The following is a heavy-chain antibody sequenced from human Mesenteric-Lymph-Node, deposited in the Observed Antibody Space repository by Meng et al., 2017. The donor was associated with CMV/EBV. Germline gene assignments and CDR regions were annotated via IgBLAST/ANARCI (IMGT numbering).Heavy chain of an antibody. CDR3: ARYYIDTTRLDY. CDR2: IWADGSHK. V-gene: IGHV3-33*01. CDR1: GFTFSGFG. Sequence: CAASGFTFSGFGMHWGRQAPGKGLEWVSVIWADGSHKYYADSVKGRFTISRDNYKNTLYLQMNSLRADDTAVYYCARYYIDTTRLDYWGQGTLVTVSS. J-gene: IGHJ4*02. D-gene: IGHD5-18*01.